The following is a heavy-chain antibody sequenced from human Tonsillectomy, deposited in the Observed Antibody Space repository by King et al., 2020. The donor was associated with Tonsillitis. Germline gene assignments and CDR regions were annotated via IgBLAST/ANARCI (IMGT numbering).Heavy chain of an antibody. CDR3: ARDYRFDWLLGYFDY. CDR1: GYTFTGYY. V-gene: IGHV1-2*02. Sequence: QLVQSGAEVKKPGASVKVSCKASGYTFTGYYMHWVRQAPGQGLEWMGWINPNSGGTNYAQKFQGRVTMTRDTSISTAYMELSRLRSDDTAVYYCARDYRFDWLLGYFDYWGQGTLVTVS. J-gene: IGHJ4*02. D-gene: IGHD3-9*01. CDR2: INPNSGGT.